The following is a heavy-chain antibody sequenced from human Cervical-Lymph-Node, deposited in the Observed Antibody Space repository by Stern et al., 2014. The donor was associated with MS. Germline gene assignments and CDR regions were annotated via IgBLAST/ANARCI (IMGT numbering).Heavy chain of an antibody. CDR2: ISWNSGNI. CDR1: GFTFDDYA. V-gene: IGHV3-9*01. D-gene: IGHD2-15*01. J-gene: IGHJ4*02. CDR3: AKDINLRGTYYFDY. Sequence: VQLLESGGGLVQPGRSLRLSCAASGFTFDDYAMPWVRQAPGKGLEWVSGISWNSGNIGYADSVKGRFTISRDNAKNSLYLQMNSLRAEDTALYYCAKDINLRGTYYFDYWGQGTLVTVSS.